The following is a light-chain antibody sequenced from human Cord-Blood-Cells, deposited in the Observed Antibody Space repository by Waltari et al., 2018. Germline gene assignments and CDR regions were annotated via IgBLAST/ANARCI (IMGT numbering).Light chain of an antibody. V-gene: IGKV1-5*03. CDR3: QQYNSYPIT. CDR2: KAS. CDR1: QSISSW. Sequence: DIQMTQYPSTLSASVGDRVTITCRASQSISSWLAWYQQKPGKAPKLLIYKASSLESGVPSRFSGSGSGTDFTLTISSLQPDDFATYYCQQYNSYPITFGQGTRLEIK. J-gene: IGKJ5*01.